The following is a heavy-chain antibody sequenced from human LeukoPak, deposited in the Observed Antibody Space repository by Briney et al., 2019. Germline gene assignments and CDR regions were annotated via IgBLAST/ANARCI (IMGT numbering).Heavy chain of an antibody. CDR3: ARDPGTTPLDYYYYMDV. V-gene: IGHV4-61*02. D-gene: IGHD1-7*01. J-gene: IGHJ6*03. CDR1: GGSISSKSHY. CDR2: IYTSGST. Sequence: PSETLSLTCTVSGGSISSKSHYWSWIRQPAGKGLEWIGRIYTSGSTNYNPSLKSRVTISVDTSKNQFSLKLSSVTAADTAVYYCARDPGTTPLDYYYYMDVWGKGTTVTVSS.